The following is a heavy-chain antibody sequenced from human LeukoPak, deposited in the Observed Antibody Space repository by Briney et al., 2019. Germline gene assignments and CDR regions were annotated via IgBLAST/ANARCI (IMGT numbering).Heavy chain of an antibody. CDR2: IYYSGST. V-gene: IGHV4-39*01. CDR1: GGSISSSSYY. CDR3: ARSDSSGFNYYYFDY. Sequence: SETLSLTCTVSGGSISSSSYYWGWIRQPPGKGLEWIGSIYYSGSTYYNPSLKSRVTISVDTSKNQFSLKLSSVTAADTAVYYCARSDSSGFNYYYFDYWGQGTLVTVSS. D-gene: IGHD3-22*01. J-gene: IGHJ4*02.